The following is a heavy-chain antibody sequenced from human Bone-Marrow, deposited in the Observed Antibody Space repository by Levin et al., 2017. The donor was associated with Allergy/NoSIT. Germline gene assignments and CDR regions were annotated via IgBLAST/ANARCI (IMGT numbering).Heavy chain of an antibody. Sequence: TGGSLRLSCAASGFTFSSYAMSWVRQAPGKGLEWVSAISGSGGSTYYADSVKGRFTISRDNSKNTLYLQMNSLRAEDTAVYYCANPYYDFWSDYGMDVWGQGTTVTVSS. CDR3: ANPYYDFWSDYGMDV. CDR1: GFTFSSYA. J-gene: IGHJ6*02. V-gene: IGHV3-23*01. D-gene: IGHD3-3*01. CDR2: ISGSGGST.